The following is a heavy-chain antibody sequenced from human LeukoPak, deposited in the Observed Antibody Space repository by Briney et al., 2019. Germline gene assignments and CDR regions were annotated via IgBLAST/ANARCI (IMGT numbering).Heavy chain of an antibody. D-gene: IGHD5-12*01. Sequence: SETLSLTCTVSGGSMSSGTYYWGWLRQPPGKGLEWIGTIYYSGTTYYNPSLKSRVTISIDTSKNQFSLKLSSATAADTAVYYCASTPLGATRPFDYWGQGTLVTVSS. CDR2: IYYSGTT. CDR3: ASTPLGATRPFDY. J-gene: IGHJ4*02. V-gene: IGHV4-39*01. CDR1: GGSMSSGTYY.